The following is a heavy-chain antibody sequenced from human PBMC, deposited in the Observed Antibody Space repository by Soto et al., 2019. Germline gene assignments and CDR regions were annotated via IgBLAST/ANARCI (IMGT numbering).Heavy chain of an antibody. Sequence: QVQLQQWGAGLLKPSETLSLTCGVSGSSFSGYQWAWIRQTPGKGLEWIGEINDSGNINYNPSLQSRVTILVDTSKKEISLRLSSVTAADTAVYYCARGLILWFGELSRRGGYYYYMDVWGKGTTVIVSS. V-gene: IGHV4-34*02. D-gene: IGHD3-10*01. CDR1: GSSFSGYQ. CDR2: INDSGNI. J-gene: IGHJ6*03. CDR3: ARGLILWFGELSRRGGYYYYMDV.